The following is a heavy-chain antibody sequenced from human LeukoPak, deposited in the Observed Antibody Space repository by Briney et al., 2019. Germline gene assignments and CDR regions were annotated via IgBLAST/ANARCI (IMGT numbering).Heavy chain of an antibody. CDR3: AGGYCSSTSCYVSDY. D-gene: IGHD2-2*01. Sequence: GASVKVSCKASGGTFSSYAISWVRRAPGQGLEWMGGIIPIFGTANYAQKFQGRVTITADKSTSTAYMELSSLRSEDTAVYYCAGGYCSSTSCYVSDYWGQGTLVTVSS. V-gene: IGHV1-69*06. CDR1: GGTFSSYA. CDR2: IIPIFGTA. J-gene: IGHJ4*02.